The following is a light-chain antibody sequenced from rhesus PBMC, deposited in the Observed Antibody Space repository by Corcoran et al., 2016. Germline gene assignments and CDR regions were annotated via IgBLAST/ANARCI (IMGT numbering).Light chain of an antibody. J-gene: IGKJ2*01. CDR2: WGS. CDR3: MQGTQLPYS. V-gene: IGKV2-61*03. Sequence: DIVMTQTPLSLPVTPGEPASISCRSSQSLLHSDGYTYLDWYLKKPGQTPQLLIYWGSNRASGVPDSFMGGGSCTDFTLKISRVGADDVGVYYCMQGTQLPYSFGQGTTVEI. CDR1: QSLLHSDGYTY.